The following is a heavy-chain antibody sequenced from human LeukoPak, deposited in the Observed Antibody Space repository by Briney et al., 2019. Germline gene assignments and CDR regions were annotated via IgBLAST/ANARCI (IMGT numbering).Heavy chain of an antibody. J-gene: IGHJ4*02. V-gene: IGHV1-18*01. CDR3: ASSVGYYDSSGYYAFDY. D-gene: IGHD3-22*01. CDR1: GYTFTSYG. CDR2: ISAYNGNT. Sequence: ASVKVSCKASGYTFTSYGISWVRQAPGQGLEWMGWISAYNGNTNYAQKLQGRVTMTTDTSTSTAYMELRSLRFDDTAVYYCASSVGYYDSSGYYAFDYWGQGTLVTVSS.